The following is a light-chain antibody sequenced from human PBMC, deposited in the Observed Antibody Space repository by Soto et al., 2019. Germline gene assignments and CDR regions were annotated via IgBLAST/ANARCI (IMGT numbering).Light chain of an antibody. V-gene: IGKV3-20*01. Sequence: EIVLTQSPGTLSLYPGERATLSCRASQRFNSAYLAWYQHKPGQPPRLLIYASSNRAAGIPDRFSGSASGTDFTLTISRLEPEDSAVYYCHHYFDSPWGLGQGTKVEIK. CDR1: QRFNSAY. J-gene: IGKJ1*01. CDR2: ASS. CDR3: HHYFDSPWG.